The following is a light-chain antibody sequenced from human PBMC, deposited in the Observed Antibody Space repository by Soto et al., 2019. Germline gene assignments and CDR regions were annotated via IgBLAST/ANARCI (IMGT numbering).Light chain of an antibody. CDR3: QQTNSFPRT. CDR2: TAS. V-gene: IGKV1-12*01. CDR1: QDIGSW. Sequence: DIQMTQSPSSVSASIGARVTITCRARQDIGSWLAWYQQKPGKAPKLLIYTASTLQTGVPSRFRGSGSGTDCSLTISNLQPDDFATYYCQQTNSFPRTFGQGTRLRMK. J-gene: IGKJ2*01.